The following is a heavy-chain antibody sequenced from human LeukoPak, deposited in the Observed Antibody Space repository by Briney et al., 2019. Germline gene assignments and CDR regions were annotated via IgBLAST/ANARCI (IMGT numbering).Heavy chain of an antibody. Sequence: LTGGSLRLSCAASGFTFSGSAMHWVRQAPGKGLEWVAVIWYDGSNKYYADSVKGRFTSSRDNSKNTLSLQMNSLRAEDTAVYYCARESRNYDGTDNYYYYGMDVWGQGTTVIVSS. D-gene: IGHD1-7*01. CDR2: IWYDGSNK. J-gene: IGHJ6*02. CDR1: GFTFSGSA. CDR3: ARESRNYDGTDNYYYYGMDV. V-gene: IGHV3-30*04.